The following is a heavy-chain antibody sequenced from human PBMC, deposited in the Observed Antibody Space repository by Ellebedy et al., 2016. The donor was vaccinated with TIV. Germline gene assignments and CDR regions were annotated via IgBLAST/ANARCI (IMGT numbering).Heavy chain of an antibody. CDR1: GFTLTLYN. D-gene: IGHD3-22*01. V-gene: IGHV1-2*02. CDR3: ARGPQWLSYAFDI. Sequence: ASVKVSCXASGFTLTLYNIHWVRQAPGQGLEWMGWITTNTGVTHLAQTFQGRVTMTRDTSISTVYMQLNGLTSDDTAVYYCARGPQWLSYAFDIWGQGTIVTASS. J-gene: IGHJ3*02. CDR2: ITTNTGVT.